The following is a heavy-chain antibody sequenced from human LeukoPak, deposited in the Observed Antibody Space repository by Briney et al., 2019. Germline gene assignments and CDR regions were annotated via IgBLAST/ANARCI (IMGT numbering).Heavy chain of an antibody. CDR1: GGTFSSYA. Sequence: SVKVSCKASGGTFSSYAISWVRQAPGQGLEWMGGIIPIFGTANYAQKFQGRVTITADESTSTAYMELSSLRSEDTAVYYCARVVDYYDSSGYYDKWFDPWGQGTLVTVSS. V-gene: IGHV1-69*13. CDR3: ARVVDYYDSSGYYDKWFDP. CDR2: IIPIFGTA. D-gene: IGHD3-22*01. J-gene: IGHJ5*02.